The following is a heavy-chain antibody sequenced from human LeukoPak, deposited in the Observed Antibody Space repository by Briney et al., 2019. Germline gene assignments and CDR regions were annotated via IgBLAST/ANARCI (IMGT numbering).Heavy chain of an antibody. Sequence: PSETLSLTCTVSGGSISSYYWSWIRQPPGKGLEWIGYIYYSGSTNYNPSLKSRVTISVDTSKNQFSLKLSSVTAADTAVYYCVKGSGYPPYYFDYWGQGPRVTVSS. CDR1: GGSISSYY. CDR3: VKGSGYPPYYFDY. J-gene: IGHJ4*02. V-gene: IGHV4-59*01. D-gene: IGHD3-22*01. CDR2: IYYSGST.